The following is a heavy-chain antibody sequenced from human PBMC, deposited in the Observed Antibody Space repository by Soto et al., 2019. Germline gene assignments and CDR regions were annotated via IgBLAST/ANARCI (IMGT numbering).Heavy chain of an antibody. CDR3: AKDSQSVLVSAARVYGMDV. D-gene: IGHD2-2*01. Sequence: EVQLLESGGGLVQPGGPRRLSCAGAGLTFSSYALTWGRRAPGKGLEWLSLLSDSGVHTYYADAGKGRFTISRDNSKNTLYLQMNSLRAEDTAVYYCAKDSQSVLVSAARVYGMDVWGQGTTVTVSS. J-gene: IGHJ6*02. V-gene: IGHV3-23*01. CDR2: LSDSGVHT. CDR1: GLTFSSYA.